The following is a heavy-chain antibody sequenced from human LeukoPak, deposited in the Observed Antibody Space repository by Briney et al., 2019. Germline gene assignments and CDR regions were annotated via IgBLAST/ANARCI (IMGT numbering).Heavy chain of an antibody. CDR2: IDYSGST. V-gene: IGHV4-39*01. CDR1: GGSISSSGYY. D-gene: IGHD2-15*01. J-gene: IGHJ6*02. Sequence: SETLSLTCTVSGGSISSSGYYWGWIRQPPGQGLEWIGSIDYSGSTYYNPSLESRVTISVDTSKNQFSLRLSSVTAADTAFYYCARRTPPYYYGMDVWGQGTTVTVSS. CDR3: ARRTPPYYYGMDV.